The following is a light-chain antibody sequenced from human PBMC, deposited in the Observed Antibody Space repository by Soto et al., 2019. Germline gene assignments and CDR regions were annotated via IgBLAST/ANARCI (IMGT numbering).Light chain of an antibody. Sequence: QLVLTQPPSVSGAPGQRVTLSCTGNSSNLGAGYDVHWYQQLPGAAPKLVIFGNRNRPSGVPERFSGSKSGTSASLAITGLQAEDEADYYCQSYDSSLSVSYVFGTGTKVTVL. CDR3: QSYDSSLSVSYV. V-gene: IGLV1-40*01. J-gene: IGLJ1*01. CDR1: SSNLGAGYD. CDR2: GNR.